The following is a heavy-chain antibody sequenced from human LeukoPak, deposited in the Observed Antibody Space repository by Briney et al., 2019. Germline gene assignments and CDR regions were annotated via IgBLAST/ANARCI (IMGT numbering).Heavy chain of an antibody. CDR2: MNPNSGNT. J-gene: IGHJ4*02. D-gene: IGHD6-13*01. Sequence: ASVKVSCKASGYTFTSYDINWVRQATGQGLEWMGWMNPNSGNTGYAQKFQGRVTMTRNTSISTAYMELSSLRSEGTAVYYCAREGAAAGLEPDYWGQGTLVTVSS. CDR1: GYTFTSYD. V-gene: IGHV1-8*01. CDR3: AREGAAAGLEPDY.